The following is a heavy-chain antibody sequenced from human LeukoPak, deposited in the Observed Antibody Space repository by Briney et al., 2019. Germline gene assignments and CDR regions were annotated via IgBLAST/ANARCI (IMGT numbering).Heavy chain of an antibody. Sequence: KPSETLSLTCTVSGDSISSYFWSWIRQPAGKGLEWIGRMYTDGTTNYNPSFKSRVTMSVDMSKNQFPLRLTSVTPADTAVYYCAREPELEYWGQGTPVTVSS. CDR2: MYTDGTT. D-gene: IGHD3-3*01. CDR3: AREPELEY. CDR1: GDSISSYF. V-gene: IGHV4-4*07. J-gene: IGHJ4*02.